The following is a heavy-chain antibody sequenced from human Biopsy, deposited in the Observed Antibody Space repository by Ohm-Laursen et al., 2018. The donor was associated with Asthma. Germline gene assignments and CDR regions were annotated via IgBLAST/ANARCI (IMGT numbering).Heavy chain of an antibody. CDR1: GYTFNSAG. CDR3: ARAVDYSHYYGIDV. D-gene: IGHD3-10*01. J-gene: IGHJ6*02. CDR2: ISVYSGNT. V-gene: IGHV1-18*01. Sequence: GASVKVSCKPSGYTFNSAGITWVRQDPGQGLEWMGWISVYSGNTKVARKLQDRVTMITDTSTSTAYMELGSLRSDDTAVYFCARAVDYSHYYGIDVWGQGTTVTVS.